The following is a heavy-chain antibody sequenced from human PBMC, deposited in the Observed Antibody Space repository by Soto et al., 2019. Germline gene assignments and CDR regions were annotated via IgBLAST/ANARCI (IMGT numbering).Heavy chain of an antibody. Sequence: PGGSLRLSCTASGFTFGDYAMSWFRQAPGKGLEWVGFIRSKAYGGTTEYAASVKGRFTISRDDSKSIAYLQMNSLKTEDTAVYYCTIFGAQDTYYYYMDVWGKGPTVTVSS. CDR1: GFTFGDYA. D-gene: IGHD3-3*01. CDR2: IRSKAYGGTT. J-gene: IGHJ6*03. CDR3: TIFGAQDTYYYYMDV. V-gene: IGHV3-49*03.